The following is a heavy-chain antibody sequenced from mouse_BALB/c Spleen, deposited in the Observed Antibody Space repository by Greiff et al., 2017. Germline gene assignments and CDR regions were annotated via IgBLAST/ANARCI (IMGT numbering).Heavy chain of an antibody. CDR1: GYTFTSYW. Sequence: VQLHQSGAELAKPGASVKMSCKASGYTFTSYWMHWVKQRPGQGLEWIGYINPSTGYTEYNQKFKDKATLTADKSSSTAYMQLSSLTSEDSAVYYCAKLTATGFAYWGQGTLVTVSA. CDR3: AKLTATGFAY. CDR2: INPSTGYT. D-gene: IGHD1-2*01. V-gene: IGHV1-7*01. J-gene: IGHJ3*01.